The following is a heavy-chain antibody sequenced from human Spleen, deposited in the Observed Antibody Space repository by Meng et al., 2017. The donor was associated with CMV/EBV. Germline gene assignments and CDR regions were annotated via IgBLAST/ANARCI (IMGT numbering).Heavy chain of an antibody. D-gene: IGHD5-24*01. Sequence: VKKSGPSVHSPLMVSCSPFSTYAISWARHAPGQGLDGIGVIIPIFGTANYAQKFQGRVTITADESTSTSYMELSSLRSEDTAVYYWARKDGYWYYFDYWGQGTLVTVSS. CDR1: CSPFSTYA. J-gene: IGHJ4*02. CDR3: ARKDGYWYYFDY. V-gene: IGHV1-69*01. CDR2: IIPIFGTA.